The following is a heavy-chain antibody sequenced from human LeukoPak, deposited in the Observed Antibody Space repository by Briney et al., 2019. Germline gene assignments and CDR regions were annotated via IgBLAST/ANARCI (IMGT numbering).Heavy chain of an antibody. V-gene: IGHV3-7*01. Sequence: GGSLRLSCAASGFTFSYWMSWVRQAPGKGLEWVANIKQDGSEKYYVDSVKGRFTISRDNAKNSLYLQMNSLRAEDTAMYYCARDPYCSSTSCYPTWGQGTLVTVSS. CDR2: IKQDGSEK. CDR1: GFTFSYW. J-gene: IGHJ4*02. CDR3: ARDPYCSSTSCYPT. D-gene: IGHD2-2*01.